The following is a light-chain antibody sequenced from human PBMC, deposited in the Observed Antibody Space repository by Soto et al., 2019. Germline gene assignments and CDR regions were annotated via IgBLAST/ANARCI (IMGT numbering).Light chain of an antibody. Sequence: EVVLTQSPGTLSLSPGERATLSCRTSQSVVNYQLAWYRQKPGQAPRLLIYNTFHRATGIPDRFSGTGSGTDFTLTISRLEPEDSAVYFCQHYSSQTFGQGTKVDIK. CDR2: NTF. CDR1: QSVVNYQ. CDR3: QHYSSQT. V-gene: IGKV3-20*01. J-gene: IGKJ1*01.